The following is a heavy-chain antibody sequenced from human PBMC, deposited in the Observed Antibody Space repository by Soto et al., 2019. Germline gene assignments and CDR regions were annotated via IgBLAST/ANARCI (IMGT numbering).Heavy chain of an antibody. CDR1: GGSISSYY. CDR2: IYNSGST. J-gene: IGHJ5*02. D-gene: IGHD3-3*01. CDR3: ARHQGDYDFWRTSGFDP. Sequence: SETLSLTCTVSGGSISSYYWSWIRQPPGKGLEWIGYIYNSGSTNYNPSLKSRVTISVDTSNNQFSRKLSPVTAADTAVYYCARHQGDYDFWRTSGFDPWGQGTLVTVSS. V-gene: IGHV4-59*08.